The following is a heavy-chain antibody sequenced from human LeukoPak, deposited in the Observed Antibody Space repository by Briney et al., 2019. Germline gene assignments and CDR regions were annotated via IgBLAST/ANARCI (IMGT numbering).Heavy chain of an antibody. CDR1: GFTFSSYA. CDR2: ISGSGGST. D-gene: IGHD3-22*01. Sequence: GGSLRLSCAASGFTFSSYAMSWVRQAPGKGLEWVSAISGSGGSTYYADSVKGRFTISRDNSKNTLYLQMNSLRAEDTAVYYCAKDRFEVYYYDSSGPGSPGAFDIWGQGTMVTVSS. CDR3: AKDRFEVYYYDSSGPGSPGAFDI. J-gene: IGHJ3*02. V-gene: IGHV3-23*01.